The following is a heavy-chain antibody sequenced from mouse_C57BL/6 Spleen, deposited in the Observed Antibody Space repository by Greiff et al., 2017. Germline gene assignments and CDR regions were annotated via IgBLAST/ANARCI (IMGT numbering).Heavy chain of an antibody. CDR3: ARSLGQVYAMDY. V-gene: IGHV1-19*01. CDR1: GYTFTDYY. J-gene: IGHJ4*01. CDR2: INPYNGGT. D-gene: IGHD3-3*01. Sequence: EVQLQQSGPVLVKPGASVKMSCKASGYTFTDYYMNWVKQSHGKSLEWIGVINPYNGGTSYNQKFKGKATLTVDKSSSTAYMELNSLTSEDSAVYYCARSLGQVYAMDYWGQGTSVTVSS.